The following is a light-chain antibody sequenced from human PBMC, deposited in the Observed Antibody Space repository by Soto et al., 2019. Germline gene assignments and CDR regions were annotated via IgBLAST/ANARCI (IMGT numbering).Light chain of an antibody. CDR2: GTS. CDR3: PQYNGSPPYT. V-gene: IGKV3-20*01. Sequence: EIVLTQSPGTLSLSPGERATLSCRASQSIDSTYFAWYQQKPGQAPRLLIYGTSSRATGIPDRFSGSGSGTDFTLTINRLEPADFEVYYCPQYNGSPPYTFGQGTKLEIK. CDR1: QSIDSTY. J-gene: IGKJ2*01.